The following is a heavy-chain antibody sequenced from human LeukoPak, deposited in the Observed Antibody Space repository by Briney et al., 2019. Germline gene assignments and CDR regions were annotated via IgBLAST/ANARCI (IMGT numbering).Heavy chain of an antibody. Sequence: SETLSLTCTVSGGSISSSSYYWSWIRQPPGKGLEWIGYIYYSGSTNYNPSLKSRVTISVDTSKNQFSLKLSSVTAADTAVYYCARVWSSYYYYYMDVWGKGTTVTISS. CDR2: IYYSGST. CDR3: ARVWSSYYYYYMDV. CDR1: GGSISSSSYY. D-gene: IGHD3-3*01. J-gene: IGHJ6*03. V-gene: IGHV4-61*01.